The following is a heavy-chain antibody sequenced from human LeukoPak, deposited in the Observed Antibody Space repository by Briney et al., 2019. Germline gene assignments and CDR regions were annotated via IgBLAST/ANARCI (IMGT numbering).Heavy chain of an antibody. V-gene: IGHV3-23*01. CDR2: ISGSGGST. Sequence: GGSLRLSCAASGFTFSSYAMSWVRQAPGKGLEWVSAISGSGGSTYYADSVKGRFTISRDNSKNTLHLQMNSLRAEDTAVYYCAKDFKELRVRGVMGPIDYWGQGTLVTVSS. CDR1: GFTFSSYA. CDR3: AKDFKELRVRGVMGPIDY. D-gene: IGHD3-10*01. J-gene: IGHJ4*02.